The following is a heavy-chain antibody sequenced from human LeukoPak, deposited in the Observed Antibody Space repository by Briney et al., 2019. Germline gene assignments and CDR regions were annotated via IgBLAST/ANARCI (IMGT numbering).Heavy chain of an antibody. J-gene: IGHJ3*02. CDR2: FYYSGSN. CDR3: ARVSPAVGAFDI. Sequence: SETLSLTCTVSGGSISSYYWSWIRQPPGQGLEWIGYFYYSGSNNFNPSLKSRVTISGDTSKNQFSLKLSSVTAADTAIYYCARVSPAVGAFDIWGRGTMVTVS. D-gene: IGHD6-13*01. V-gene: IGHV4-59*01. CDR1: GGSISSYY.